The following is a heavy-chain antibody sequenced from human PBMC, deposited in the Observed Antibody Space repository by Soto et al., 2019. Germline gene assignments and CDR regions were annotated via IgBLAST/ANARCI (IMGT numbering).Heavy chain of an antibody. CDR3: ARAGGCSGGSCYPDAFDI. J-gene: IGHJ3*02. Sequence: QVQLQESGPGLVKPSETLSLTCTVSGGSISSYYWSWIRQSPGKGLEWIGYIYYSGSTNYNPSLKSRVTISVDTSKNQFSLKLSSVTAADTAVYYCARAGGCSGGSCYPDAFDIWGQGTMVTVSS. CDR2: IYYSGST. CDR1: GGSISSYY. V-gene: IGHV4-59*01. D-gene: IGHD2-15*01.